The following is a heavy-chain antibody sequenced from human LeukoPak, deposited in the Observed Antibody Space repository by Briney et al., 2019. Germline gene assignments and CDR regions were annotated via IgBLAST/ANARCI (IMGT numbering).Heavy chain of an antibody. CDR2: IYYSGST. CDR3: ARRTYYFDY. V-gene: IGHV4-59*08. CDR1: GGSFSGYY. Sequence: SETLSLTCAVYGGSFSGYYWSWIRQPPGKGLEWIGYIYYSGSTNYNPSLKSRVTISVDTSKNQFSLKLSSVTAADTAVYYCARRTYYFDYWGQGTLVTVSS. J-gene: IGHJ4*02.